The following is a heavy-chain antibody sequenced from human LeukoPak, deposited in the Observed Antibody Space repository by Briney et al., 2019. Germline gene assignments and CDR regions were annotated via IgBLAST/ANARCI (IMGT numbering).Heavy chain of an antibody. D-gene: IGHD6-19*01. J-gene: IGHJ4*02. CDR2: VFHSGDT. CDR3: ARGPYTSGWFSFDY. CDR1: GGSISSSNW. V-gene: IGHV4-4*02. Sequence: SETLSLTCAVSGGSISSSNWWSWVRQPPGKGLEWIGEVFHSGDTNYNPSLKSRVTISADKSNNLFSLKLNSVTAADTAVFYCARGPYTSGWFSFDYWGQGNMVTVSS.